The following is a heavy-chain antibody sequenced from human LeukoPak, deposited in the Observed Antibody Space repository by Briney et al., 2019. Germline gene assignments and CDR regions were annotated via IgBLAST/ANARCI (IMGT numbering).Heavy chain of an antibody. J-gene: IGHJ4*02. CDR1: GFTFSSYA. CDR2: ISGSGGST. CDR3: AKHRGYDFWSGYWNYFDY. D-gene: IGHD3-3*01. V-gene: IGHV3-23*01. Sequence: GGSLRLSCAASGFTFSSYAMSWVRQAPGKGLEWVSAISGSGGSTYYADSVKGRFTISRDNSKNTLYLQMNSLRAEDTAVYYCAKHRGYDFWSGYWNYFDYWGRGTLVTVSS.